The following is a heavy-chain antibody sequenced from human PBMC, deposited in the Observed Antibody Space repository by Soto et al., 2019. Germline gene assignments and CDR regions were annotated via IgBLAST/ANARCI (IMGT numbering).Heavy chain of an antibody. D-gene: IGHD6-6*01. CDR2: VNPNSGGT. V-gene: IGHV1-2*02. J-gene: IGHJ4*01. CDR3: ARSIAARRTVDY. Sequence: ASVKVSCKASGYTFTAYYMHWVLQAPGQGLEWMGWVNPNSGGTNYAQKFQGRVTMTRDTSITTAYMELSRLRSDDTAVYYCARSIAARRTVDYWGQGTLVTVSS. CDR1: GYTFTAYY.